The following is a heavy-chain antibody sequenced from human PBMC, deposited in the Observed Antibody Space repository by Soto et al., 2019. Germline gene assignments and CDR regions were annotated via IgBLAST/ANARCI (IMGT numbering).Heavy chain of an antibody. V-gene: IGHV4-30-4*01. CDR1: GCSISSGDYY. CDR3: AVEPSCSGGSCKGNAFDI. J-gene: IGHJ3*02. CDR2: IYYSGST. Sequence: PSETLSLTCTVSGCSISSGDYYWSWIRQPPGKGLEWIGYIYYSGSTYYNPSLKSRVTISVDTSKNQFSLKLSSVTAADTAVYYCAVEPSCSGGSCKGNAFDIWGQGTMVTVSS. D-gene: IGHD2-15*01.